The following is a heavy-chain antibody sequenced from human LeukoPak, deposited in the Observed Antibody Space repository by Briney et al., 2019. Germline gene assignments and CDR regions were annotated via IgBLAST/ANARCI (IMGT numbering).Heavy chain of an antibody. CDR1: GGSFSGYY. D-gene: IGHD3-3*01. CDR3: ARANYDFWSGYYSPLDY. V-gene: IGHV4-34*01. J-gene: IGHJ4*02. Sequence: SETLSLTCAVYGGSFSGYYWSWIRQPPGKGLEWIGEINHSGSTNYNPSLKSRVTISVDTSKNQFSLKLSSVTAADTAVYYCARANYDFWSGYYSPLDYWGQRTLVTVSS. CDR2: INHSGST.